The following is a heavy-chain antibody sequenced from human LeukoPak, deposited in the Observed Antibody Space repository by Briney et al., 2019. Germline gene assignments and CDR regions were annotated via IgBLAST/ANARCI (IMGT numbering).Heavy chain of an antibody. V-gene: IGHV4-30-4*01. CDR2: IYYSGST. CDR1: GGSISSGDYY. CDR3: ARDRLDSGYSYGLNWFDP. D-gene: IGHD5-18*01. Sequence: SETLSLTCTVSGGSISSGDYYWSWIRQPPGKGLEWIGYIYYSGSTYCNPSLKSRVTISVDTSKNQFSLKLSSVTAADTAVYYCARDRLDSGYSYGLNWFDPWGQGTLVTVSS. J-gene: IGHJ5*02.